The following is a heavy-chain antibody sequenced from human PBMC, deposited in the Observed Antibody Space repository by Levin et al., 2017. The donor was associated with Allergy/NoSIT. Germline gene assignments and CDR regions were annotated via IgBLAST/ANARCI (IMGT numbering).Heavy chain of an antibody. CDR1: GFTFSSYA. V-gene: IGHV3-30-3*01. CDR2: ISYDGSNK. CDR3: ASLAGLLWLGELFRGDAFDI. Sequence: LSLTCAASGFTFSSYAMHWVRQAPGKGLEWVAVISYDGSNKYYADSVKGRFTIPRDNSKNTLYLQMTSLRAEDTAVYYCASLAGLLWLGELFRGDAFDIWGQGTMVTVSS. D-gene: IGHD3-10*01. J-gene: IGHJ3*02.